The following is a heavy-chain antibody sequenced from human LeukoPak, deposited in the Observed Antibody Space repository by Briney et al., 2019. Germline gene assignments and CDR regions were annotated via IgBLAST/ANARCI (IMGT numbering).Heavy chain of an antibody. CDR2: ISGSGGST. J-gene: IGHJ4*02. CDR1: GFTFSSYA. D-gene: IGHD3-22*01. CDR3: AKGVYYYDSSGYYVYYFDY. Sequence: GGSLRLSCAASGFTFSSYAMSWLRQAPGKGLEWVLAISGSGGSTYYADSVKGRFTISRDNSKNTLYLQMNSLRAEDTAVYYCAKGVYYYDSSGYYVYYFDYWGQGTLVTVSS. V-gene: IGHV3-23*01.